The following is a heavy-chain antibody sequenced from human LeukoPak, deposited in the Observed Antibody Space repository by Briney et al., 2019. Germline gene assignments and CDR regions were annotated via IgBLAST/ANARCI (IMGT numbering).Heavy chain of an antibody. CDR2: ISGSGGST. D-gene: IGHD2-2*01. CDR3: AKDDIVVIPAAPDIDAVDT. J-gene: IGHJ3*02. Sequence: GGSLRLSCAASGFTFTSYAMSWVRQAPGKGLEWISAISGSGGSTDYADSVKGRFTISRDNSKNTLYLQMNSLRAEDTAVYYCAKDDIVVIPAAPDIDAVDTWGQGTMVTVSS. CDR1: GFTFTSYA. V-gene: IGHV3-23*01.